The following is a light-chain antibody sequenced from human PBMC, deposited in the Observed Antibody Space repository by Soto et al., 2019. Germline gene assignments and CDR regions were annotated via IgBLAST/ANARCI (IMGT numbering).Light chain of an antibody. Sequence: DIQMTQSPSTLSASVGDRFTIXXRASQDSTKYLAWYQQKPGKAPNXLIYDASTLHSGVPSRFSGSGSGTDFTLTISSLQPEDFATYYCQQSYTTPLTFGGGTKVDIK. J-gene: IGKJ4*01. CDR3: QQSYTTPLT. CDR2: DAS. CDR1: QDSTKY. V-gene: IGKV1-39*01.